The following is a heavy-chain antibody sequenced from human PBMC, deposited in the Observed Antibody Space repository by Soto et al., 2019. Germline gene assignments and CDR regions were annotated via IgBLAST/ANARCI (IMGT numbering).Heavy chain of an antibody. CDR1: GGSISSYY. CDR2: IYTSGST. J-gene: IGHJ6*02. V-gene: IGHV4-4*07. CDR3: ARDVGHGSGTYYYYGMDV. D-gene: IGHD3-10*01. Sequence: AETLSLTCTVSGGSISSYYWIWVRHASGKGLEWIGRIYTSGSTNYNPSLKSRVTMSVDTSKNQFSLKLSSVTAADTAVYYCARDVGHGSGTYYYYGMDVWGQGTTVT.